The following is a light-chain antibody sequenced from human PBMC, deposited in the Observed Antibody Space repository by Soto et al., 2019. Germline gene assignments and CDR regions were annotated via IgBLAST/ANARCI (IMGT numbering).Light chain of an antibody. CDR2: EVS. CDR3: SSYTSSSTGVV. Sequence: QSALTQPASVSGSPGQSITISCTGNSSDVGGYNYVSWYQQHPGKAPKLMIYEVSNRPSGVSNRFSGSKSGNTASLTISGLQAEDEADYYCSSYTSSSTGVVFGGGTKLTVL. CDR1: SSDVGGYNY. J-gene: IGLJ2*01. V-gene: IGLV2-14*01.